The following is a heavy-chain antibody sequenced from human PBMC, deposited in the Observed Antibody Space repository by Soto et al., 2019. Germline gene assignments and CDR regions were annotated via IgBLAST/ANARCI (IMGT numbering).Heavy chain of an antibody. V-gene: IGHV4-34*01. D-gene: IGHD6-13*01. J-gene: IGHJ4*02. Sequence: PSXTLSLTCAVYGGSFSGYYWSWIRQPPGKGLEWIGEINHSGSTNYNPSLKSRVTISVDTSKNQFSLKLSSVTAADTAVYYCARRYRSSFDFWGQGTLVTVSS. CDR3: ARRYRSSFDF. CDR2: INHSGST. CDR1: GGSFSGYY.